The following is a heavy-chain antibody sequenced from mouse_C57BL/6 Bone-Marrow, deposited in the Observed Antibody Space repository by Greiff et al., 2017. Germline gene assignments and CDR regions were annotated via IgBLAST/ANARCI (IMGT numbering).Heavy chain of an antibody. CDR1: GFSLTSYG. J-gene: IGHJ3*01. Sequence: VQLQESGPGLVAPSQSLSITCTVSGFSLTSYGVDWVRQPPGKGLEWLGVIWGGGSPTYNSALISRLSISKDNSKSQAFLKMNSLQTDDTAMYYCAILREYYGSSPWFAYWGKGTLVTV. V-gene: IGHV2-9*01. D-gene: IGHD1-1*01. CDR2: IWGGGSP. CDR3: AILREYYGSSPWFAY.